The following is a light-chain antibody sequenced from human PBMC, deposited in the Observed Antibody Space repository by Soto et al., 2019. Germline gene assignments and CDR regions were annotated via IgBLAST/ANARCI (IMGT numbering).Light chain of an antibody. CDR2: DAS. Sequence: EIGLTQSPATLSLAPGERATLSCRASQSVSSYLAWYQQKPGQAPRLLIYDASNRATGIPARFSGCGSGTDFTLTISSLEPEDFAVYYCQQRSKWWTFGQGTKVEIK. J-gene: IGKJ1*01. CDR3: QQRSKWWT. CDR1: QSVSSY. V-gene: IGKV3-11*01.